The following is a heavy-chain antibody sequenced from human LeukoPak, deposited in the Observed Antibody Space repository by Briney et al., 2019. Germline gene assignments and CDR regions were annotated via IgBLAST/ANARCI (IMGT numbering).Heavy chain of an antibody. CDR1: GFTFSNAW. CDR3: AKRIAVAGPYFDY. CDR2: ISVSGGST. D-gene: IGHD6-19*01. V-gene: IGHV3-23*01. Sequence: GGSLRLSCAASGFTFSNAWMSWVRQAPGKGLEWVSAISVSGGSTYYADSVKGRFTISRDNSENTLYLQMNSLRAEDTAVYYCAKRIAVAGPYFDYWGQGTLVTVSS. J-gene: IGHJ4*02.